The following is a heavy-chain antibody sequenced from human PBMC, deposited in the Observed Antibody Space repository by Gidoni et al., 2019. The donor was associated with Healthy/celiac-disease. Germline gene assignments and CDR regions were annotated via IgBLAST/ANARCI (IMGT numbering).Heavy chain of an antibody. Sequence: QVQLQESGPGLVNPSHTLSLTCTLSGGSISSGDYYWGWIRQLPGKGLEWIGNIYYSGRTYYNPSLKSRVTISVDTSKNQFSLKLSSVTAADTAVYYCARDRGGYYDILTGYNWFDPWGQGTLVTVSS. J-gene: IGHJ5*02. CDR3: ARDRGGYYDILTGYNWFDP. V-gene: IGHV4-30-4*01. CDR1: GGSISSGDYY. D-gene: IGHD3-9*01. CDR2: IYYSGRT.